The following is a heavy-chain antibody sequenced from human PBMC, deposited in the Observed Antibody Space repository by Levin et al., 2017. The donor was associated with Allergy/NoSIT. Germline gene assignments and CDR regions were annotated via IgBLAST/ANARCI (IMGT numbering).Heavy chain of an antibody. V-gene: IGHV3-49*03. Sequence: GGSLRLSCTSSGFTFGDYPMSWFRQAPGKGLEWVGFIRSKAYGGTTEYAASVQGRFTISRDDSKSIAYLQMNSLKTEDTAMYYCSRELFYYYDTSAYPAWGQGTLVTVSS. CDR1: GFTFGDYP. CDR3: SRELFYYYDTSAYPA. D-gene: IGHD3-22*01. J-gene: IGHJ5*02. CDR2: IRSKAYGGTT.